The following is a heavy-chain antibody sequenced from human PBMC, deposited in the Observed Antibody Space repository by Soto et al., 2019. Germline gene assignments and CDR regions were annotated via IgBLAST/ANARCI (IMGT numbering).Heavy chain of an antibody. V-gene: IGHV3-23*01. CDR2: ISGSGGST. D-gene: IGHD5-18*01. J-gene: IGHJ4*02. CDR3: AKGVYSYGYSIADY. CDR1: GFTFSSYA. Sequence: EVQLLESGGGLVQPGGSLRLSCAASGFTFSSYAMSWVRQAPGKGLEWVSAISGSGGSTYYADSVKGRFTISRDNSKNTLYLQMNSLRAEDTTVYYCAKGVYSYGYSIADYWGQGTLVTVSS.